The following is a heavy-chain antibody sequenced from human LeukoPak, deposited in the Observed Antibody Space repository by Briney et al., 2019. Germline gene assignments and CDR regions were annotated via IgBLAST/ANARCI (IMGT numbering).Heavy chain of an antibody. D-gene: IGHD1-26*01. J-gene: IGHJ4*02. Sequence: GGSLRLSCAASGFTFSSYAMHWVRQAPGKGLEWVAVISYDGSNKYYADSVKGRFTISRDNSKNTLYLQMNSLRAENTAVYYCARVKDSGSYFGVPYWGQGTLVTVSS. V-gene: IGHV3-30-3*01. CDR1: GFTFSSYA. CDR3: ARVKDSGSYFGVPY. CDR2: ISYDGSNK.